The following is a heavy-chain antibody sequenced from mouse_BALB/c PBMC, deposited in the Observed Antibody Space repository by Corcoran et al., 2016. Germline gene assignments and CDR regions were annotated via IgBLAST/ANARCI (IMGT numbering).Heavy chain of an antibody. D-gene: IGHD2-4*01. Sequence: DVQLQESGPGLVKPSQSLSLTCSVTGYSITSGYYWNWIRQFPGNKLEWMGYISYDGSNNYNPSLKNRISITRDTSKNQFFLKLNSVTTEDTATYYCARGITSWFAYWGQGTLVTVSA. CDR3: ARGITSWFAY. V-gene: IGHV3-6*02. CDR1: GYSITSGYY. J-gene: IGHJ3*01. CDR2: ISYDGSN.